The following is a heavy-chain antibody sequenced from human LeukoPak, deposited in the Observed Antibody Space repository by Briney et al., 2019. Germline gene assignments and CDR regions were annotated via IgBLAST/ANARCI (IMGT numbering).Heavy chain of an antibody. CDR2: ISSSSSYI. CDR3: ARESSGYFDY. J-gene: IGHJ4*02. CDR1: GSTFSSYS. V-gene: IGHV3-21*01. Sequence: GGSLRLSCAASGSTFSSYSMNWVRQAPGKGLEWVSSISSSSSYIYYADSVKGRFTISRDNAKNSLYLQMNSLRAEDTAVYYCARESSGYFDYWGQGTLVTVSS. D-gene: IGHD3-22*01.